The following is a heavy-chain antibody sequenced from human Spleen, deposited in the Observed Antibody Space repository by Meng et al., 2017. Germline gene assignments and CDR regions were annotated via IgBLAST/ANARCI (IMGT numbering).Heavy chain of an antibody. D-gene: IGHD5-18*01. V-gene: IGHV4-34*01. CDR3: AKEAGAQLWFY. J-gene: IGHJ4*02. CDR1: GGSFSDYY. Sequence: SETLSLTCVVSGGSFSDYYWSWIRQPPGKGLEWIGEINHSGSTNYNPSLESRATISVDTSQNNLSLKLSSVTAADTAVYYCAKEAGAQLWFYWGQGTLVTVSS. CDR2: INHSGST.